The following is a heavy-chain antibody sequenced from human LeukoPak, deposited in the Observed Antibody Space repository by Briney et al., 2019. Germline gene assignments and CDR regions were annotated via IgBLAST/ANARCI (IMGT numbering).Heavy chain of an antibody. Sequence: PSQTLSLTCTVSGGSISSGSYYWSWIRQPAGKGLEWIGRIYSSGSTNYNPSLKSRVTISVDTSKNQFSLRLSSVTAADTAVYYCARGYYSDSVDYWGQGTLVTVSS. D-gene: IGHD3-22*01. CDR1: GGSISSGSYY. CDR3: ARGYYSDSVDY. J-gene: IGHJ4*02. V-gene: IGHV4-61*02. CDR2: IYSSGST.